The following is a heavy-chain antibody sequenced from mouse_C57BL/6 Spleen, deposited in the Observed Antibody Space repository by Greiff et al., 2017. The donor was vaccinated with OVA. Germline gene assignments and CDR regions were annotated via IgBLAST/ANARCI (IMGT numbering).Heavy chain of an antibody. V-gene: IGHV1-53*01. CDR3: ARGATYYGPWDY. J-gene: IGHJ4*01. CDR1: GYTFTCYW. Sequence: QVQLQQPGTELVKPGASVKLSCKASGYTFTCYWMHWVKQRPGQGLEWIGNINPSNGGTNYNEKFKSKATLTVDKSSSTAYMQLSSLTSEDSAVYYCARGATYYGPWDYWGQGTSVTVSS. CDR2: INPSNGGT. D-gene: IGHD2-10*01.